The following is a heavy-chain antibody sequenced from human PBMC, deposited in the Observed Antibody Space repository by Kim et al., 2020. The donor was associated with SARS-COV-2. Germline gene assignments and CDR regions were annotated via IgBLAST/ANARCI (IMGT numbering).Heavy chain of an antibody. D-gene: IGHD3-3*01. CDR3: ANSYYDFWSGYYRTGGQDY. Sequence: GRFTISRDNSKNTLYLQMNSLRAEDTAVYYCANSYYDFWSGYYRTGGQDYWGQGTLVTVSS. J-gene: IGHJ4*02. V-gene: IGHV3-23*01.